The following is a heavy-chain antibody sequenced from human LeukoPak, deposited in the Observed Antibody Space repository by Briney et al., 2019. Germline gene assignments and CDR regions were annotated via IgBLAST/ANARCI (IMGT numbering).Heavy chain of an antibody. V-gene: IGHV3-23*01. D-gene: IGHD4-23*01. CDR1: GLPFSSYA. CDR3: AKSPYVGDHGGPSA. CDR2: ISGGGGNT. Sequence: GGSLRLSCVGSGLPFSSYAMSWVRPAPGKGPGVVSAISGGGGNTYYAGSVKGRFTISRDDSKNTLFLQMNSLRAEDTAVYYCAKSPYVGDHGGPSAWGQGTLVTVSS. J-gene: IGHJ5*02.